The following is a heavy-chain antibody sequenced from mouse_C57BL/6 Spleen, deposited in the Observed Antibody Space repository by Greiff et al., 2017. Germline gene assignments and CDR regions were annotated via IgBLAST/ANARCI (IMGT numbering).Heavy chain of an antibody. D-gene: IGHD2-2*01. CDR3: AREDYGYDEGYAMDY. CDR1: GYTFTSYT. Sequence: ESGAELARPGASVKMSCKASGYTFTSYTMHWVKQRPGQGLEWIGYINPSSGYTKYNQKFKDKATLTADKSSSTAYMQLSSLTSEDSAVYYCAREDYGYDEGYAMDYWGQGTSVTVSS. J-gene: IGHJ4*01. CDR2: INPSSGYT. V-gene: IGHV1-4*01.